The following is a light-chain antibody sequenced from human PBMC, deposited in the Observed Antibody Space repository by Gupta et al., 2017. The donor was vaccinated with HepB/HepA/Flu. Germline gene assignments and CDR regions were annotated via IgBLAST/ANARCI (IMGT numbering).Light chain of an antibody. CDR1: SSDVGGYNS. Sequence: QSPLTQPASVSGSPGQSLTIPCPGTSSDVGGYNSVSWYQQYPGKAPNLLLYDVNDRPSGWAPRFSASTSGYTATVTISGLRTEDEADYFCGSWTSTTTTLVLFGGGTKLTVL. J-gene: IGLJ3*02. CDR3: GSWTSTTTTLVL. CDR2: DVN. V-gene: IGLV2-14*03.